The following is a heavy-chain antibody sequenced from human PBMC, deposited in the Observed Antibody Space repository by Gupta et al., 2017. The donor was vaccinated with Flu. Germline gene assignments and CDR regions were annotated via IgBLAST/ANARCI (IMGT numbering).Heavy chain of an antibody. CDR1: A. CDR2: ITSKRYGAAT. D-gene: IGHD6-6*01. CDR3: TRVPRRPGIPYDY. Sequence: AIIWFRKPPGRGLEWVGFITSKRYGAATEYATSVRGRFMIARDDSRSTAYLQMNSLKTEDTAMYYCTRVPRRPGIPYDYWGQGTLVTVSS. J-gene: IGHJ4*02. V-gene: IGHV3-49*03.